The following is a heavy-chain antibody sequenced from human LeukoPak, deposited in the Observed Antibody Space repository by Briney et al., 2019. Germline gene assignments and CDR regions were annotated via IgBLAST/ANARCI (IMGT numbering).Heavy chain of an antibody. V-gene: IGHV3-23*01. J-gene: IGHJ4*02. CDR1: GFTFSNYG. D-gene: IGHD5-12*01. CDR3: AKDVRPDSGYDPDY. CDR2: ISGSGGST. Sequence: GGSLRLSCAASGFTFSNYGMNWVRQAPGKGLEWVSVISGSGGSTKYADSVKGRFTISRDNSKNTLYLQMNSLRAEDTAVYYCAKDVRPDSGYDPDYWGQGTLVIVSS.